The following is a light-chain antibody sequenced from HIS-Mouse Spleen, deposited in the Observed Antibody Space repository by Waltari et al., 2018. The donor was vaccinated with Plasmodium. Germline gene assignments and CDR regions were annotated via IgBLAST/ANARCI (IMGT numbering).Light chain of an antibody. Sequence: EIVLTQSPGTLSLSPGERATLSCRASQSVSSSYLAWYQQKPGPAPRLRIYGASSRATGIPDRCSGSGSGTDFTLTISRLEPEDFAVYYCQQYGSSPYTFGQGTKLEIK. CDR2: GAS. J-gene: IGKJ2*01. CDR1: QSVSSSY. V-gene: IGKV3-20*01. CDR3: QQYGSSPYT.